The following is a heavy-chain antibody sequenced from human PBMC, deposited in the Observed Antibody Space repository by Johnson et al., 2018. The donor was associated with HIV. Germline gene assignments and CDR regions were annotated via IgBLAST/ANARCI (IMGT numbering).Heavy chain of an antibody. CDR3: ARLRGAFDT. CDR2: ISYDGSNK. J-gene: IGHJ3*02. CDR1: GFTFSSYA. V-gene: IGHV3-30*04. Sequence: QVQLVESGGGVVQPGRSLRLSCAASGFTFSSYAMHWVRQAPGKGLEWVAAISYDGSNKDYADSVKGRFTISRDNSKNTLYLQMNSLRAEDTAVYYCARLRGAFDTWGQGTMVTVSS.